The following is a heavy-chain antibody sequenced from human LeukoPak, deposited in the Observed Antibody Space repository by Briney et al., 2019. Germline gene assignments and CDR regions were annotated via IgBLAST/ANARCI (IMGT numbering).Heavy chain of an antibody. CDR2: ISRSARTI. Sequence: LSLTCAVYGVSFSGYYWSWIRQPPGKGLEWVSCISRSARTIYYADSVKGRFTISRDNSNNSLYLQMNSLRAEDTAVYYCARGDSLDQWGQGTLVTVSS. CDR1: GVSFSGYY. V-gene: IGHV3-11*01. CDR3: ARGDSLDQ. D-gene: IGHD3-22*01. J-gene: IGHJ4*02.